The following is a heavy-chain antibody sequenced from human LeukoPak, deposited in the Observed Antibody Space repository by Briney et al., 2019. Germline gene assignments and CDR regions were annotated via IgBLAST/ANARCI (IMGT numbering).Heavy chain of an antibody. CDR1: GFTFSSYW. CDR2: MNLDGSEK. CDR3: ARGTRASSSLSDY. J-gene: IGHJ4*02. Sequence: GGSLRLSCAASGFTFSSYWMNWVRQAPGKGLEWVANMNLDGSEKSYVDSVRGRFTISRDNAKNSLYLQMNSLRAEDTAVYFCARGTRASSSLSDYWGQGSLVTVSS. V-gene: IGHV3-7*05. D-gene: IGHD6-6*01.